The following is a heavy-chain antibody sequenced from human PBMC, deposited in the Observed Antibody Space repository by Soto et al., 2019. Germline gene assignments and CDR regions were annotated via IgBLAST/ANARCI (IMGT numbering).Heavy chain of an antibody. Sequence: ASVKVSCKASGYIFTGYYMHWVRQAPGQGLEWMGWINPNSGGTNYAQKLQGWVTMTRDTSISTAYMELSRLRSDDTAVYYCARAQRGYSGYDYYYYGMDVWGQGTTVTVSS. CDR2: INPNSGGT. V-gene: IGHV1-2*04. D-gene: IGHD5-12*01. J-gene: IGHJ6*02. CDR1: GYIFTGYY. CDR3: ARAQRGYSGYDYYYYGMDV.